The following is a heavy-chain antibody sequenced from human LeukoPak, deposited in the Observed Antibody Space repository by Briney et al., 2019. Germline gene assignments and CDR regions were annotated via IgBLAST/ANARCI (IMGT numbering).Heavy chain of an antibody. CDR1: GFTFSSYS. V-gene: IGHV3-21*01. D-gene: IGHD6-19*01. J-gene: IGHJ4*02. Sequence: PGGSLRLSCAASGFTFSSYSMSWVRQAPGKGLEWVSSISSSSSYIYYADSVKGRFTISRDNAKNSLYLQMNSLRAEDTAVYYCARDPLKSYSSGWYQGYFDYWGQGTLVTVSS. CDR2: ISSSSSYI. CDR3: ARDPLKSYSSGWYQGYFDY.